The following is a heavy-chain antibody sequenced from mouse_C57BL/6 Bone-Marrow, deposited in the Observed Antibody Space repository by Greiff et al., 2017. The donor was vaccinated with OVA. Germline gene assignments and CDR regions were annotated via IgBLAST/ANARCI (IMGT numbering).Heavy chain of an antibody. CDR3: ARSYYSYYETVDY. CDR2: INPNNGGT. D-gene: IGHD2-12*01. J-gene: IGHJ2*01. V-gene: IGHV1-26*01. CDR1: GYTFTDYY. Sequence: EVQLQQSGPELVKPGASVKISCKASGYTFTDYYMNWVKQSHGKSLEWIGDINPNNGGTSYNQKFKGKATLTVDKSSSTAYMELRSLTSEDSAVYYCARSYYSYYETVDYWGQGTTLTVSS.